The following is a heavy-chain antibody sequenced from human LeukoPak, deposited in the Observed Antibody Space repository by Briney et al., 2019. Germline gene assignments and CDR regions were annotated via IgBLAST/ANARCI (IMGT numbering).Heavy chain of an antibody. J-gene: IGHJ4*02. D-gene: IGHD3-16*01. CDR2: INNSGST. CDR3: ARGRYGPRLGN. Sequence: SETLSLTCAVYGASFSDSYWSWIRQSPEKGLEWIGEINNSGSTSYNPSLYSRVIMSVDRSKNQFSLRLTSVTAADTAVYYCARGRYGPRLGNWGQGTLVTVSS. CDR1: GASFSDSY. V-gene: IGHV4-34*01.